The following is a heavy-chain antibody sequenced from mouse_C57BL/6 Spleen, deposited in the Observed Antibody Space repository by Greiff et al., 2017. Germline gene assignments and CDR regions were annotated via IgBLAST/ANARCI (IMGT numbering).Heavy chain of an antibody. V-gene: IGHV1-72*01. J-gene: IGHJ1*03. Sequence: QVQLKQPGAELVKPGASVKLSCKASGYTFTSYWMHWVKQRPGRGLEWIGRIDPNSGGTKYNEKFKSKATLTVDKPSSTAYMQLSSLTSEDSAVYYCARPYGSRLYWYFDVWGTGTTVTVSS. CDR1: GYTFTSYW. CDR3: ARPYGSRLYWYFDV. D-gene: IGHD1-1*01. CDR2: IDPNSGGT.